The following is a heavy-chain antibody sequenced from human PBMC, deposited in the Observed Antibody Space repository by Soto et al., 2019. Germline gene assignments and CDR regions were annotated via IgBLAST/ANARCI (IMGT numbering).Heavy chain of an antibody. CDR1: GGTFSSYA. Sequence: ASVKVSCKASGGTFSSYAISWVRQAPGQGLEWMGGIIPIFGTANYAQKFQGRVTITADKSTSTAYMELSSLRSEDTAVYYCARGVYYYGAFDIWGQGTMVTVSS. CDR2: IIPIFGTA. D-gene: IGHD3-10*01. V-gene: IGHV1-69*06. J-gene: IGHJ3*02. CDR3: ARGVYYYGAFDI.